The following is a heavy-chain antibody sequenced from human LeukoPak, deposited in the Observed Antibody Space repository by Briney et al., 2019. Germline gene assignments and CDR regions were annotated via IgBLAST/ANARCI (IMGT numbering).Heavy chain of an antibody. D-gene: IGHD2-8*01. J-gene: IGHJ4*02. CDR1: GYSFTSYW. V-gene: IGHV5-51*01. Sequence: GESLKISCKGSGYSFTSYWIGWVRQMPGKGLEWMGIIYPGDSDTRYSPSFQGQVTISADKSISTAYLQWSSLKASDTAMYYCARLNGPRPNVYYFDYWGQGTLVTVSS. CDR3: ARLNGPRPNVYYFDY. CDR2: IYPGDSDT.